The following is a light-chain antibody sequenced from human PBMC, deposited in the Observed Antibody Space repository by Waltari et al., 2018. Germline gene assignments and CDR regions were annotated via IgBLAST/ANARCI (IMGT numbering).Light chain of an antibody. V-gene: IGLV1-47*01. J-gene: IGLJ1*01. Sequence: QSVLTQPPSASGTPGQRVTISCSGSSSNIEMNYVYWFQRLPGTAPRLLIYRNNQRPSGVPDRFSGSMPGTAASLAIGGLRSDDEADYYCAAWDDSLSGLYVFGTGTKVTVL. CDR1: SSNIEMNY. CDR2: RNN. CDR3: AAWDDSLSGLYV.